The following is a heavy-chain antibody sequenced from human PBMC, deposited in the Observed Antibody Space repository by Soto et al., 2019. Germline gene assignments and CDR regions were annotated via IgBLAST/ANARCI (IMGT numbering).Heavy chain of an antibody. D-gene: IGHD3-3*01. V-gene: IGHV4-61*01. J-gene: IGHJ4*02. CDR3: ARDGSDLDY. CDR2: IHYTGST. CDR1: GGSVGSGSFY. Sequence: ASETLSLTCTVSGGSVGSGSFYWSWIRQPPGKGLEWIGHIHYTGSTKYNPSLKSRVTISVDTSQNQFSLKLTSVTTADTAVYYCARDGSDLDYWGQGTLVTVSS.